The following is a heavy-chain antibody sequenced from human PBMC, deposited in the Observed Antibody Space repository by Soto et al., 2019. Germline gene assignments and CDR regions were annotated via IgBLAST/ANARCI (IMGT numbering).Heavy chain of an antibody. CDR1: GFTFSNYA. V-gene: IGHV3-23*01. Sequence: XGSLILSCAASGFTFSNYAMSWVRQAPGKGLEWVSGIGASGAGTYYADFVKGRFIISRDNSKNTLHLQMNSLRAEDTAVYYCAVRKTGSYFDSWGQGTLATVSS. J-gene: IGHJ4*02. CDR2: IGASGAGT. D-gene: IGHD1-26*01. CDR3: AVRKTGSYFDS.